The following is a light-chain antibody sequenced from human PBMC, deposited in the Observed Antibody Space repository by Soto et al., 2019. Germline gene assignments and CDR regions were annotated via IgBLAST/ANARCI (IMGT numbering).Light chain of an antibody. Sequence: QSALTQPASVSGSPGQSITISCTGTSSDVGAYDYVSWYQQHPDKAPKLIIYVVSNRPSGVSNRFSGSKSGNTASLTISGLQAEDEADCYCSLYTSSDTPYVFGTGTKLTVL. CDR2: VVS. CDR3: SLYTSSDTPYV. CDR1: SSDVGAYDY. J-gene: IGLJ1*01. V-gene: IGLV2-14*01.